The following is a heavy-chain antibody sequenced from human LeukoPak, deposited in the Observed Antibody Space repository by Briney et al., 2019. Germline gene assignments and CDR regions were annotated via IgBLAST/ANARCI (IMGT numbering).Heavy chain of an antibody. J-gene: IGHJ4*02. CDR1: GYTFTGFY. V-gene: IGHV1-2*02. CDR3: ARPTHRLTVTTAIDY. CDR2: ISPKHGAT. D-gene: IGHD4-17*01. Sequence: ASVKVSCKPSGYTFTGFYIHWVRQAPGQGLQWMGWISPKHGATKYSQNFRGRVTMTRDTSIDTAYMELSSLTSDDTAIYYCARPTHRLTVTTAIDYWGQGTLVTVSS.